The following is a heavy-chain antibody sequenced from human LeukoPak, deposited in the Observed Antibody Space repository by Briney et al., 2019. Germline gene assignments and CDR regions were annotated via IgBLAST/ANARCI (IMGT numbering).Heavy chain of an antibody. CDR3: AIVPAARATFDY. Sequence: ASVKVSCKASGYTFTSYDINWVRQATGQGLEWMGWMNPNSGNTGYAQKFQGRVTMTRNTSISTAYMELSSLGSEDTAVYYCAIVPAARATFDYWGQGTLVTVSS. J-gene: IGHJ4*02. V-gene: IGHV1-8*01. D-gene: IGHD2-2*01. CDR2: MNPNSGNT. CDR1: GYTFTSYD.